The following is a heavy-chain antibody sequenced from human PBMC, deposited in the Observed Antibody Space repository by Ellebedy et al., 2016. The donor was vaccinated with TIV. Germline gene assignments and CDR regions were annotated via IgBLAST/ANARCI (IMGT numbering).Heavy chain of an antibody. Sequence: GGSLRLXXAATGFSFSAYWMTWVRLAPGKGLEWVANINRDGSKKNYVDSVRGRYTISRDNAKNSLYLQMDSLSAEDTAVYYCARILCGVITCQGRDWFDPWGQGTLVTVSS. CDR3: ARILCGVITCQGRDWFDP. CDR1: GFSFSAYW. J-gene: IGHJ5*02. D-gene: IGHD2-21*01. V-gene: IGHV3-7*03. CDR2: INRDGSKK.